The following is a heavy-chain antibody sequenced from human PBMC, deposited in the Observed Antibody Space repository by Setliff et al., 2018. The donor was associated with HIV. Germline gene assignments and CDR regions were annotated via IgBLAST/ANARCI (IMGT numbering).Heavy chain of an antibody. Sequence: PGGSLRLSCAASGFTFSSYSMSRIRQAPGKGLEWVSYISSRGTTIYYAGSVKGRFTISRDNAKNSLYLQMNSLRAEDTAVYYCARVYGRGYFDTSGYFDYWGQGTPVTVSS. CDR1: GFTFSSYS. CDR3: ARVYGRGYFDTSGYFDY. V-gene: IGHV3-48*04. J-gene: IGHJ4*02. CDR2: ISSRGTTI. D-gene: IGHD3-22*01.